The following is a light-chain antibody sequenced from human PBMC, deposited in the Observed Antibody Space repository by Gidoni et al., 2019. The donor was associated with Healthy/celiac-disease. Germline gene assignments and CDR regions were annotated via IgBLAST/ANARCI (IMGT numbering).Light chain of an antibody. Sequence: EVVLTQSPATLSLSPGEIATLSCQASQSVSSYLAWYPQKPGQAPRLLIYDASNRATGIPARFSGSGSGTDFTLTISSLEPEDFAVYYCQQRSNWPPITFGQGTRLEIK. CDR1: QSVSSY. CDR2: DAS. J-gene: IGKJ5*01. V-gene: IGKV3-11*01. CDR3: QQRSNWPPIT.